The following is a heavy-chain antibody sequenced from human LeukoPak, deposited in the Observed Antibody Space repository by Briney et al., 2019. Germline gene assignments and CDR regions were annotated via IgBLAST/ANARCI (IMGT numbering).Heavy chain of an antibody. CDR2: IYTSGST. J-gene: IGHJ3*02. CDR1: GGSISSYY. CDR3: ARSRGLWFVGAFDI. Sequence: SETLSLTCTVSGGSISSYYWSWIRQPAGKGLEWIGRIYTSGSTNYNPSLKSRVTMSVDTSKNQFSLKLSSVTAADTAVYYCARSRGLWFVGAFDIWGQGTMVTVSS. V-gene: IGHV4-4*07. D-gene: IGHD3-10*01.